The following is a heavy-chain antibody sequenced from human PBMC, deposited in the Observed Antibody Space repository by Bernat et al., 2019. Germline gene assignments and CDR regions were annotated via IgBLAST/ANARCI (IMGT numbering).Heavy chain of an antibody. J-gene: IGHJ4*02. CDR2: ISTAGDT. CDR1: GFTFSSYD. Sequence: EVQLAESGGDLVQPGGSLRLSCAALGFTFSSYDMHWVRQVTGKGLEWVSAISTAGDTYYADSVKARFTISREDARNSLYLQMNSLRAGDTAVYYCARGIVGATAYFDSWGQGTRVTVSS. CDR3: ARGIVGATAYFDS. V-gene: IGHV3-13*01. D-gene: IGHD1-26*01.